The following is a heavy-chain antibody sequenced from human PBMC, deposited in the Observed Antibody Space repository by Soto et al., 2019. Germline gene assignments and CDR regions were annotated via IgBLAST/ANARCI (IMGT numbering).Heavy chain of an antibody. CDR3: ATSDLTSYPGLD. Sequence: QVQLVEAGGGVVQPGTSLTLSCVGYGFDFRSYGMHWVRQAPGKGLEWVAVISYDGSSAYYGDSVKGRFTVSRDNSNNTLFLQMNTLRSDDSAVYYCATSDLTSYPGLDWGQGALVTVSS. V-gene: IGHV3-30*03. CDR1: GFDFRSYG. CDR2: ISYDGSSA. J-gene: IGHJ4*02.